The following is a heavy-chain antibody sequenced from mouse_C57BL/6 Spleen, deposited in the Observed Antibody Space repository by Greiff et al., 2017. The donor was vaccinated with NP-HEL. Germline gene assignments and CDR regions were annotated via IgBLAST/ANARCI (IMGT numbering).Heavy chain of an antibody. D-gene: IGHD2-4*01. CDR1: GYPFTSYW. CDR3: ARGEDYGYYAMDY. J-gene: IGHJ4*01. V-gene: IGHV1-64*01. Sequence: QVQLQQPGAELVKPGASVKLSCKASGYPFTSYWMHWVKQRPGQGLEWIGMIHPNSGSTNYNEKFKSKATLTVDKSSSTAYMQLSSLTSEDSAVYYCARGEDYGYYAMDYWGQGTSVTVSS. CDR2: IHPNSGST.